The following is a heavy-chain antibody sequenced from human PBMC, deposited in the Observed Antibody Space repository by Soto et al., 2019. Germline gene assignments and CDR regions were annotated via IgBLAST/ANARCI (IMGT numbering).Heavy chain of an antibody. CDR3: ASSPLMDTDMVTDFDY. CDR2: IYYSGST. J-gene: IGHJ4*02. V-gene: IGHV4-59*01. Sequence: SETLSLTCTVSGGSISSYYWSWIRQPPGKGLEWIGYIYYSGSTNYNPSLKSRVTISVDTSKNQFSLKLSSVTAADTAVYYCASSPLMDTDMVTDFDYWGQGTLVTVSS. CDR1: GGSISSYY. D-gene: IGHD5-18*01.